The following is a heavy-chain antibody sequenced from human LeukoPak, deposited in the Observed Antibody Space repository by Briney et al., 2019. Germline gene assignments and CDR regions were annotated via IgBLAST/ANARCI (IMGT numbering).Heavy chain of an antibody. CDR1: GFTFRSNG. V-gene: IGHV3-33*01. D-gene: IGHD2-15*01. Sequence: PGGSLRLSCVASGFTFRSNGIHWVRQAPGKGLEWMAYIWHDGTNEHYADSVKGRFTISIDNSDNTAHLQMNSLRAEDTALYYCVRDLYCSGSTCYRAFDIWGQGTMVTVSS. CDR2: IWHDGTNE. J-gene: IGHJ3*02. CDR3: VRDLYCSGSTCYRAFDI.